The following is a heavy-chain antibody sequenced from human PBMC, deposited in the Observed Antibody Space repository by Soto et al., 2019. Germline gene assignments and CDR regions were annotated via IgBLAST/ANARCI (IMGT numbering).Heavy chain of an antibody. J-gene: IGHJ4*02. CDR3: ARAPETYYYDSSGYYYGGYYFDY. CDR1: GGSISSGGYY. CDR2: IYYSGST. Sequence: QVQLQESGPGLVKPSQTLSLTCTVSGGSISSGGYYWSWIRQHPGKGLEWIWYIYYSGSTYYNPSLKSRVTISVDTSKNQFSLKLSSVTAADTAVYYCARAPETYYYDSSGYYYGGYYFDYWGQGTLVTVSS. V-gene: IGHV4-31*03. D-gene: IGHD3-22*01.